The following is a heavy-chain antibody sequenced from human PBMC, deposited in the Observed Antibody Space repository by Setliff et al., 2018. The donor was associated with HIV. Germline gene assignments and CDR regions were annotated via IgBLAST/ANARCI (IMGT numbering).Heavy chain of an antibody. CDR1: GYTLTSYG. J-gene: IGHJ3*02. D-gene: IGHD2-2*01. V-gene: IGHV1-18*01. Sequence: GASVKVSCKASGYTLTSYGISWVRQAPGQGLEWMGWISAYNGNTNYAQKVQGRVTMTTDTSTSTAYMELRSLRSDDTAVYYCARDRGVYFRSTNCYSPVDAFDIWGQGTMVTVSS. CDR3: ARDRGVYFRSTNCYSPVDAFDI. CDR2: ISAYNGNT.